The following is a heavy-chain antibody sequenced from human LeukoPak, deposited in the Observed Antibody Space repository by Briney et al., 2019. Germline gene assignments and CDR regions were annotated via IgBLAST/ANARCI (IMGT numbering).Heavy chain of an antibody. Sequence: GGSLRLSCAASGFTFSSYGMHWVRQAPGKGLEWVAVISYDGSSKYYADSVKGRFTISGDNSKNTLYLQMNSLRAEDTAVYYCAKHSSSWHYFDYWGQGTLVTVSS. CDR3: AKHSSSWHYFDY. CDR2: ISYDGSSK. V-gene: IGHV3-30*18. J-gene: IGHJ4*02. D-gene: IGHD6-13*01. CDR1: GFTFSSYG.